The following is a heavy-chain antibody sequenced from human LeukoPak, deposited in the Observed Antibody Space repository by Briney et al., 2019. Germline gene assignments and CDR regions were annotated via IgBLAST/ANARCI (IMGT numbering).Heavy chain of an antibody. V-gene: IGHV4-59*08. D-gene: IGHD6-19*01. CDR2: IYYSGST. CDR3: ARHSSGWYDYYGMDV. Sequence: SETLSLTCTVSGGSISSYYWSWIRQPPGKGLEWIGYIYYSGSTNYNPSLKSRVTISVDMSKNQFSLKLSSVTAADTAVYYCARHSSGWYDYYGMDVWGQGTTVTVSS. CDR1: GGSISSYY. J-gene: IGHJ6*02.